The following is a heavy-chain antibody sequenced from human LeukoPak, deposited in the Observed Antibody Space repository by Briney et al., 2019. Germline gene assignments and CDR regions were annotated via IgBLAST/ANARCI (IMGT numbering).Heavy chain of an antibody. Sequence: RGTLRLSCAASGFAFDAYAMHWVRQAPGEGLGWVSLISGDGANTYYADSVKGRFTISRDNSKNSLYLQMNSLRTEDTALYYCAKDKSNHGDYGMDVWGQGTTVTVSS. J-gene: IGHJ6*02. V-gene: IGHV3-43*02. D-gene: IGHD1-14*01. CDR1: GFAFDAYA. CDR2: ISGDGANT. CDR3: AKDKSNHGDYGMDV.